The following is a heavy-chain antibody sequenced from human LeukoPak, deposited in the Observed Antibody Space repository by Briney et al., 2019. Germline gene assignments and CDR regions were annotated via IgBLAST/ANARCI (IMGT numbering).Heavy chain of an antibody. D-gene: IGHD3-9*01. V-gene: IGHV3-48*01. CDR2: ISSSDSTT. CDR1: GFRFSDYS. J-gene: IGHJ5*02. CDR3: GRNTIFHP. Sequence: GGSLRLSCEASGFRFSDYSMNWVRQTPGKGLEWISYISSSDSTTYYTDSVRGRFTISRDNAKSSLYLLMNSLRGGDTGIYYCGRNTIFHPWGPGNLVTVSS.